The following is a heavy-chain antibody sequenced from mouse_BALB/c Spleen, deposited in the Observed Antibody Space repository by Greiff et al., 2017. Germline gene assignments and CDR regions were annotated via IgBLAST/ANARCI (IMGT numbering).Heavy chain of an antibody. J-gene: IGHJ2*01. V-gene: IGHV1-9*01. CDR3: ARDDLDY. CDR2: ILPGSGST. D-gene: IGHD2-3*01. Sequence: QVQLQQFGAELLKPGASVKISCKATGYTFSSYWIEWVKQRPGHGLEWIGEILPGSGSTNYNEKFKGKATFTADTSSNTAYMQLSSLTSEDSAVYYCARDDLDYWGQGTTLTVSS. CDR1: GYTFSSYW.